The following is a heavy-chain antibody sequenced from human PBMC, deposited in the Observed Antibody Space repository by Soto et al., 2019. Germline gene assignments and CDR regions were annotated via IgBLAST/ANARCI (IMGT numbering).Heavy chain of an antibody. CDR1: GFTFSSYG. D-gene: IGHD6-6*01. Sequence: GGSLRLSCAASGFTFSSYGMHWVRQAPGKGLEWVAVIWYDGSNKYYADSVKGRFTISRDNSKNTLYLQMNSLRAEDTAVYYCAKDQQLVQFPFDIWGQGTMVTVSS. CDR3: AKDQQLVQFPFDI. CDR2: IWYDGSNK. J-gene: IGHJ3*02. V-gene: IGHV3-33*06.